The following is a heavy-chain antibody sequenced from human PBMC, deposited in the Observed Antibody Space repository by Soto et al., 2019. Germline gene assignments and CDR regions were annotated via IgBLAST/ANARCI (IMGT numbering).Heavy chain of an antibody. CDR3: ATQAFGKLHGLVDV. J-gene: IGHJ6*02. V-gene: IGHV4-59*08. CDR2: MSKSGFT. D-gene: IGHD3-10*01. Sequence: QAQLQTSGPGLVKPSETMSLTCTVSSDSINSFTNHYWSWIRQPPGKGLEWVGYMSKSGFTRYNPSLSSRVTLSVDTSKNQFSLKLSSVTAADTALYFCATQAFGKLHGLVDVWGQGTTVTVSS. CDR1: SDSINSFTNHY.